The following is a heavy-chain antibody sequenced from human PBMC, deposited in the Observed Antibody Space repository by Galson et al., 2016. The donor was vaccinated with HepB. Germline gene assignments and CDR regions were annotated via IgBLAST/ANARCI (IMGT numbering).Heavy chain of an antibody. CDR2: ISYSGGT. V-gene: IGHV4-31*03. D-gene: IGHD2-2*02. Sequence: TLSLTCTVSGDSISSGGYYWSWIRQHPGKGLEWIGSISYSGGTHYNPSLKSRVTISVDTSKNQFSLNLTSVTVADTAVYFCARLGHCTGTSCYTVDYYGMDVWGRGTTVTVSS. CDR1: GDSISSGGYY. CDR3: ARLGHCTGTSCYTVDYYGMDV. J-gene: IGHJ6*02.